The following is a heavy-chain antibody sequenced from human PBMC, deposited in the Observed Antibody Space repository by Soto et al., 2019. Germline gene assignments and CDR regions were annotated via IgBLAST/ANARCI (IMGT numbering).Heavy chain of an antibody. CDR3: ARAADANWFDP. Sequence: QVQLVESGGGVVQPGRSLRLSCAASGFTFNSYGMHWVRQAPGKGLEWVAVIWYDGSNKYYADSVKGRFTISRDNSKNTLYLQMNSLRAEDTAVYYWARAADANWFDPWGQGTLVTVSS. CDR2: IWYDGSNK. V-gene: IGHV3-33*01. J-gene: IGHJ5*02. CDR1: GFTFNSYG.